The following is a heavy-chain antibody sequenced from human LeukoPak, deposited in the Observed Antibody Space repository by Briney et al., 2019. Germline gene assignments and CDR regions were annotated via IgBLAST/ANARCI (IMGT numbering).Heavy chain of an antibody. CDR1: GYTFSNYG. J-gene: IGHJ4*02. CDR2: ISAYNANT. Sequence: ASVKVSCKASGYTFSNYGISWVRQAPGQGLEWMGWISAYNANTHYAQKFQGRVTITRDTSASTAYMELSSLRSEDTAVYYCATSIAVAGPFDYWGQGTLVTVSS. D-gene: IGHD6-19*01. V-gene: IGHV1-18*01. CDR3: ATSIAVAGPFDY.